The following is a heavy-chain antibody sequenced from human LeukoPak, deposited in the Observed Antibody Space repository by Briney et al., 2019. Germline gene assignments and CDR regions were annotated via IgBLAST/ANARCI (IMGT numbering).Heavy chain of an antibody. J-gene: IGHJ4*02. Sequence: GESLKISCKGSGYSFTSYWIGWVRQMPGKGLEWMGIIYPGDSDTRYSPSFQGQVTISADKSISTAYLQWSSLKASDTAMYYCARKLVPSSWTDYYLDYWGQGTLVTVSS. V-gene: IGHV5-51*01. CDR2: IYPGDSDT. CDR3: ARKLVPSSWTDYYLDY. CDR1: GYSFTSYW. D-gene: IGHD6-13*01.